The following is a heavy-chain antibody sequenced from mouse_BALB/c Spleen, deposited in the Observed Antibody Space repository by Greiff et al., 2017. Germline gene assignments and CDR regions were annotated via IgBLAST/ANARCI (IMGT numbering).Heavy chain of an antibody. CDR2: IDPSDSYT. J-gene: IGHJ3*01. D-gene: IGHD1-1*01. V-gene: IGHV1-69*02. CDR1: GYTFTSYW. Sequence: QVQLKQPGAELVKPGASVKLSCKASGYTFTSYWMHWVKQRPGQGLEWIGEIDPSDSYTNYNQKFKGKATLTVDKSSSTAYMQLSSLTSEDSAVYYGARGDYYGSSYSFADWGQGTLVTVSA. CDR3: ARGDYYGSSYSFAD.